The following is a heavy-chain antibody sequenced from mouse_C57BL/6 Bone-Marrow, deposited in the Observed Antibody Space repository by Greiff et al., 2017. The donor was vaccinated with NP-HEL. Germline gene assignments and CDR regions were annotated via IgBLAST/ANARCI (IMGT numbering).Heavy chain of an antibody. J-gene: IGHJ1*03. CDR3: AREGGLITTPWYFDV. V-gene: IGHV5-4*01. CDR1: GFTFSSYA. D-gene: IGHD1-1*01. Sequence: EVKLQESGGGLVKPGGSLKLSCAASGFTFSSYAMSWVRQTPEKRLEWVATISDGGSYTYYPDNVKGRFTISRDNAKNNLYLQMSHLKSEDTAMYYCAREGGLITTPWYFDVWGTGTTVTVSS. CDR2: ISDGGSYT.